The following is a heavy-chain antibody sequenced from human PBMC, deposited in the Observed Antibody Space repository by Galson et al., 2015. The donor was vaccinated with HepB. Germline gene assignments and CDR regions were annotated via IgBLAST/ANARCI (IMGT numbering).Heavy chain of an antibody. CDR1: GYSFTSYW. J-gene: IGHJ3*02. Sequence: KVSCKGSGYSFTSYWISWVRQMPGKGLEWMGRIDPSDSYTNYSPSFQGHVTISADKSISTAYLQWRSLKASDTAMYYCARKVGSAFDIWGQGTMVAVSS. CDR2: IDPSDSYT. D-gene: IGHD1-26*01. CDR3: ARKVGSAFDI. V-gene: IGHV5-10-1*01.